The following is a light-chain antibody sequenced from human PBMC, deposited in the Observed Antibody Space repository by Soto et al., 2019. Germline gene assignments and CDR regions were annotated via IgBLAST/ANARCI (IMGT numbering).Light chain of an antibody. V-gene: IGKV3-20*01. Sequence: EVLLMQSPGTLSLSPGERATLSCRASQRVSSNYLAWYQQNPGQSPRLLIYGASSRATGIPDRFSGSGSGTDFTLTISRLEPEDFAVYFCQQYGASPVTFGQGTRVEIK. CDR1: QRVSSNY. J-gene: IGKJ1*01. CDR2: GAS. CDR3: QQYGASPVT.